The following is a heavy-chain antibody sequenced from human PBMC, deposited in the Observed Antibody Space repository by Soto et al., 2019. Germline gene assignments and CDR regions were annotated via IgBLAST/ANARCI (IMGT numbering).Heavy chain of an antibody. CDR3: ARDTQGYDFWSGYYTGIGGVGYYGMDV. Sequence: SVKVSCKASGYTFTSYGISWVRQAPGQGLEWMGWISAYNGNTNYAQKLQGRVTMTTDTSTSTAYMELRSLRSDDTAVYYCARDTQGYDFWSGYYTGIGGVGYYGMDVWGQGTTVTVSS. CDR2: ISAYNGNT. J-gene: IGHJ6*02. V-gene: IGHV1-18*01. CDR1: GYTFTSYG. D-gene: IGHD3-3*01.